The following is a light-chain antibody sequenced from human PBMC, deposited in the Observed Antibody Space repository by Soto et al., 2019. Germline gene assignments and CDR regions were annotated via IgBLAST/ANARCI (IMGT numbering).Light chain of an antibody. CDR2: LGS. CDR3: MQARQTLALT. CDR1: QSLLHSNGYNY. V-gene: IGKV2-28*01. Sequence: DIVMTQSPLSLPVTPGEPASISCRSSQSLLHSNGYNYLDWYLQKPGQSPQLLIYLGSNRASGVPDRFSGRGSCTNWTLKISTVESEDVGVYYCMQARQTLALTFGGGTKVEIK. J-gene: IGKJ4*01.